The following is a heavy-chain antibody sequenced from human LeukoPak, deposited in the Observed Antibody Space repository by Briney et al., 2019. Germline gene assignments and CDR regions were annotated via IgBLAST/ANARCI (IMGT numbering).Heavy chain of an antibody. CDR2: IIPILGIA. CDR1: GGTFSSYA. CDR3: ARDPKSPYYYDSSGYLYYFDY. V-gene: IGHV1-69*04. Sequence: ASVKVSCKASGGTFSSYAISWVRQAPGQGVERMGRIIPILGIANYAQKFQGRVTITADKSTSTAYMELSSLRSEDTAVYYCARDPKSPYYYDSSGYLYYFDYWGQGTLVTVSS. J-gene: IGHJ4*02. D-gene: IGHD3-22*01.